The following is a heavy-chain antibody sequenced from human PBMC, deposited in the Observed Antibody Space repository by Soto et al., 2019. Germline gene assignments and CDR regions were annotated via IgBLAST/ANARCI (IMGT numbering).Heavy chain of an antibody. Sequence: ASVKVSCKASGYTFTGYYMHWVRQAPGQGLEWMGWINPNSGGTNYAQKFQGRVAMTRDTSISTAYMELSRLRSDDTAVYYCARGIVVVPAAISRRYYYYGMDVWGQGTTVNVSS. V-gene: IGHV1-2*02. J-gene: IGHJ6*02. D-gene: IGHD2-2*02. CDR1: GYTFTGYY. CDR3: ARGIVVVPAAISRRYYYYGMDV. CDR2: INPNSGGT.